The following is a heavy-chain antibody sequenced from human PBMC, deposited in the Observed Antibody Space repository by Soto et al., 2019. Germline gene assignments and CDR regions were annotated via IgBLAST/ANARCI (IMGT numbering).Heavy chain of an antibody. V-gene: IGHV4-59*01. D-gene: IGHD6-19*01. CDR3: ARARIAVAPIEY. CDR2: VYYTGST. Sequence: SETLSLTCSVSGGSISTYFWSWIRQPPGRGLEWIGYVYYTGSTNYNPSLKSRVTMSVDTSKNQFSLQLTSVTAADTAIYYCARARIAVAPIEYWGQGTLVTVSS. J-gene: IGHJ4*02. CDR1: GGSISTYF.